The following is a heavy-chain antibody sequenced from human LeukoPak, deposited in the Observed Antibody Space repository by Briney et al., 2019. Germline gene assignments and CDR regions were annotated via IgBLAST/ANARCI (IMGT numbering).Heavy chain of an antibody. Sequence: GESLKISCKGSGYSFTSCWISWVRQMPGKGLEWMGRIDPSDSYTNYSPSFQGHVTISADKSISTAYLQWSSLKASGTAMYYCATKGNNWFDPWGQGTLVTVSS. V-gene: IGHV5-10-1*01. CDR3: ATKGNNWFDP. CDR2: IDPSDSYT. D-gene: IGHD3-10*01. J-gene: IGHJ5*02. CDR1: GYSFTSCW.